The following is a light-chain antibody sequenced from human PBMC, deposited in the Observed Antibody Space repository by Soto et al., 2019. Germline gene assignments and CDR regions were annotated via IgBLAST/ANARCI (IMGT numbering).Light chain of an antibody. J-gene: IGKJ3*01. Sequence: DIQMTQSPSSLSAFVGDRVTITCRATQGISNYLAWYQQKPGKVPKLLIYGASTLQSGVPSRYSGSGSGTDFTLTISSLQPEDVATYYCQSYNSVSQFTFGPGTKVDIK. CDR2: GAS. CDR3: QSYNSVSQFT. V-gene: IGKV1-27*01. CDR1: QGISNY.